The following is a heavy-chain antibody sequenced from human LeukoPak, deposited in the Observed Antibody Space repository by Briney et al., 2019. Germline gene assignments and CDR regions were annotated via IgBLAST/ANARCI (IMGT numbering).Heavy chain of an antibody. CDR1: GFTFSSYA. CDR2: ISGSGVST. J-gene: IGHJ4*02. D-gene: IGHD3-16*01. V-gene: IGHV3-23*01. Sequence: GGSLRLSCAPSGFTFSSYAMSWVRQAPGKGLEWVSGISGSGVSTYYADSVKGRFTISRDNSKNTLYVQMNSLRAEDTAVYYCAKRTSGGSSGYSFDYWGQGTLVTVS. CDR3: AKRTSGGSSGYSFDY.